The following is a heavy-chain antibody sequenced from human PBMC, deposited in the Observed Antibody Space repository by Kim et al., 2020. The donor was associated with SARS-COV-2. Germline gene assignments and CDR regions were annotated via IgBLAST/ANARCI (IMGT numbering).Heavy chain of an antibody. D-gene: IGHD3-9*01. CDR1: GFTFSSYG. V-gene: IGHV3-33*01. CDR2: IWYDGSNK. Sequence: GGSLRLSCAASGFTFSSYGMHWVRQAPGKGLEWVAVIWYDGSNKYYADSVKGRFTISRDNSKNTLYLQMNSLRAEDTAVYYCALDILTGHLDYWGQGTLVTVSS. J-gene: IGHJ4*02. CDR3: ALDILTGHLDY.